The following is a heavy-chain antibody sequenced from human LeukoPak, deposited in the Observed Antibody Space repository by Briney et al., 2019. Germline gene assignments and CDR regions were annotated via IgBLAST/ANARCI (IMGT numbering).Heavy chain of an antibody. V-gene: IGHV4-61*02. CDR1: GGSISSGSYY. D-gene: IGHD2/OR15-2a*01. J-gene: IGHJ6*03. Sequence: SETLSLTCTVSGGSISSGSYYWSWIRQPAGKGLEWIGRIYTSGSTNYNPSLKSRVTMSVDTSKNQFSLKLSSVTAADTAVYYCARDLTTGDYYYMDVWGKGTTVTVSS. CDR2: IYTSGST. CDR3: ARDLTTGDYYYMDV.